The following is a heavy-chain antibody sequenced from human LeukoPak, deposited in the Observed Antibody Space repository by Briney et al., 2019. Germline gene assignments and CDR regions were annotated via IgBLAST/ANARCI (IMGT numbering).Heavy chain of an antibody. CDR3: ARCGSLGYCSGGSCFRWDY. Sequence: GESLLIYCMFSGYSFTNYWIGWVRPMPGKGVEGMGISYPDEYDINYSPSFQGHVTITADNSNSIDCLQESNMKAHATALFYGARCGSLGYCSGGSCFRWDYWGERTLVTVSS. CDR2: SYPDEYDI. V-gene: IGHV5-51*01. CDR1: GYSFTNYW. D-gene: IGHD2-15*01. J-gene: IGHJ4*02.